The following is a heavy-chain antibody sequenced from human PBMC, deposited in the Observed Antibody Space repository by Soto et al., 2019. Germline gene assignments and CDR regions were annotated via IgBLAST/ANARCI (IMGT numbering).Heavy chain of an antibody. D-gene: IGHD6-13*01. CDR2: IDPSDSYT. J-gene: IGHJ4*02. CDR3: ARLVAAGNVDY. Sequence: GESLKISCKCSGYSFTSYWIGWVRQMPGKGLDWMAKIDPSDSYTVYSPSFQGHVTISTDKSISTVYLQWSSLKASDTAMYYCARLVAAGNVDYWGQGTQVTVSS. CDR1: GYSFTSYW. V-gene: IGHV5-10-1*01.